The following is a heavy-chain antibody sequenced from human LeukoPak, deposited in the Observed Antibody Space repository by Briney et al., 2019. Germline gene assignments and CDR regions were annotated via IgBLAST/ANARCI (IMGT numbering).Heavy chain of an antibody. CDR3: AREGATTAFDY. V-gene: IGHV3-23*01. J-gene: IGHJ4*02. Sequence: GGSLRLSCAASGFTFNNYGMNWVRQAPGKGLEWVSGLSGSGGSTYYADSVKGRFIISRDNSKNTLYLQMNSLRAEDTAVYYCAREGATTAFDYWGQGTLVTVSS. D-gene: IGHD1-26*01. CDR2: LSGSGGST. CDR1: GFTFNNYG.